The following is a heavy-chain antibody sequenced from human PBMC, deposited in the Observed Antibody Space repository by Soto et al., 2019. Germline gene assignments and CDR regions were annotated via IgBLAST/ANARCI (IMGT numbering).Heavy chain of an antibody. CDR1: GFTFSDYY. CDR3: ARDLSSSWFYYGMDV. CDR2: ISSSSSYT. D-gene: IGHD6-13*01. J-gene: IGHJ6*02. Sequence: QVQLVESGGGLVKPGGSLRLSCADSGFTFSDYYMSWIRQAPEKGLEWVSYISSSSSYTNYADSVKGRFTIPRDNAKNSLYLQMHSLRAEDTAVYYCARDLSSSWFYYGMDVWGQGTTVTVSS. V-gene: IGHV3-11*05.